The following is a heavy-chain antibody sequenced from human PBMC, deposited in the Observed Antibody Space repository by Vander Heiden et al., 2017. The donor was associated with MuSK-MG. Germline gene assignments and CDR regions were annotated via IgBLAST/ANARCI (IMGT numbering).Heavy chain of an antibody. Sequence: QLQLQESGPGLVKPSETLSLTCTVSGGSISSSSYYWGWIRQPPGKGLGWIGSIYYSGSTYYNPSLKSRVTISVDTSKNQFSLKLSSVTAADTAVYYCARHLGIAAAGSMYNWFDPWGQGTLVTVSS. CDR2: IYYSGST. V-gene: IGHV4-39*01. D-gene: IGHD6-13*01. CDR3: ARHLGIAAAGSMYNWFDP. J-gene: IGHJ5*02. CDR1: GGSISSSSYY.